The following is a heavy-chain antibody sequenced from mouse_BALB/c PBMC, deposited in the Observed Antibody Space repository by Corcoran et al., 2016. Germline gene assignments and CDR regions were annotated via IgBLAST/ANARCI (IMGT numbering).Heavy chain of an antibody. CDR2: INTYTGEP. V-gene: IGHV9-3-1*01. CDR1: GYTFTNNG. CDR3: AREPYAMDY. Sequence: QIQLVQPGPELKKPGETVKISCKASGYTFTNNGMNWVRQAPGKGLKWMGWINTYTGEPTYADDFKGRFAFSLEASASTAYLQINNLKNEDTATYFCAREPYAMDYWGQGTSVTVSS. J-gene: IGHJ4*01.